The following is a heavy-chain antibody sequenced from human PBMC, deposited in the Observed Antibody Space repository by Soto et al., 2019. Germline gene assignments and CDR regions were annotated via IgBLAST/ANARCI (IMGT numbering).Heavy chain of an antibody. CDR1: GFTFSSYW. Sequence: VQLVESGGGLVQPGGSLRLSCVTSGFTFSSYWMHWVRQDPGKGLVWVACLSGDGTDTRYADSVKGRFSISRDNANDTLYPQMNSLKDEDTAVYFCGRDPIDSTPIELWGQGALVTVSS. CDR3: GRDPIDSTPIEL. CDR2: LSGDGTDT. V-gene: IGHV3-74*01. D-gene: IGHD2-8*02. J-gene: IGHJ4*02.